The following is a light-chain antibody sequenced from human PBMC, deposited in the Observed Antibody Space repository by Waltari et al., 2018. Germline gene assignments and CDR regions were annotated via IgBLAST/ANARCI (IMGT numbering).Light chain of an antibody. CDR2: RNN. V-gene: IGLV1-47*01. CDR3: ASWDDSHYV. CDR1: NANLGSNY. Sequence: QSVLTQPPSASETPGQRVTISCSGSNANLGSNYLYWYQPPPGTAPKPLIYRNNQRPSRVPARFSASKSGTSASLAIDGLRSEDEAIYYCASWDDSHYVFGPGTQVTVL. J-gene: IGLJ1*01.